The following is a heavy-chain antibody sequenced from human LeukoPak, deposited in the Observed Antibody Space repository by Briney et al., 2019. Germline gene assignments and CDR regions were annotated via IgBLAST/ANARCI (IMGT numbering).Heavy chain of an antibody. CDR3: ARLYYDFWSGYSLGYYYYYMDV. D-gene: IGHD3-3*01. CDR2: IYYSGST. Sequence: PSETLSLTGTVSGGSISSYYWSWIRQPPGKGLKWIGYIYYSGSTNYNPSLKSRVTISVDTSKNQFSLKLSSVTAADTAVYYCARLYYDFWSGYSLGYYYYYMDVWGKGTTVTVSS. CDR1: GGSISSYY. V-gene: IGHV4-59*08. J-gene: IGHJ6*03.